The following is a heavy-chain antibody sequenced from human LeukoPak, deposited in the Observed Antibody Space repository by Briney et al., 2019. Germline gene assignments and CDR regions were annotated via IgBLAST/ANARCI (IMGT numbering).Heavy chain of an antibody. D-gene: IGHD3-16*01. CDR1: GGSISSYY. CDR3: AREGDLFYGMDV. V-gene: IGHV4-59*01. J-gene: IGHJ6*02. CDR2: IYYSGST. Sequence: PSETLSLTCTVSGGSISSYYWSWIRQPPGKGLEWIGYIYYSGSTNYNPSLKSRVTISVDTSKNQFSLKLSSVTAADTAVYYCAREGDLFYGMDVWGQGTTVTVSS.